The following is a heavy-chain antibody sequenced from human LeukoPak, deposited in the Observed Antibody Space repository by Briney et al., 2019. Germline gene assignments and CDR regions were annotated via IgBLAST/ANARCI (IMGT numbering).Heavy chain of an antibody. J-gene: IGHJ5*02. CDR1: GGSISSYY. CDR2: IYYSGST. D-gene: IGHD3-10*01. V-gene: IGHV4-59*12. Sequence: SETLSLTCTASGGSISSYYWSWIRQPPGKGLEWIGYIYYSGSTYYGPSLKSRVTISLDTSKNQFSLNLNSVTAADTAVYYCARGSVRGEFDPWGQGTLVTVSS. CDR3: ARGSVRGEFDP.